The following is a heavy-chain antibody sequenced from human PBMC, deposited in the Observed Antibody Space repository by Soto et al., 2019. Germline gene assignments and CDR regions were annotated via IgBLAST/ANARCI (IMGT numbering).Heavy chain of an antibody. CDR2: ISLYNGNT. V-gene: IGHV1-18*04. D-gene: IGHD2-21*01. CDR1: DFSFTSHG. CDR3: AXXXXXXFRFDY. J-gene: IGHJ4*02. Sequence: QIQLVQSGPEVKKPGASMKVSCKAYDFSFTSHGISWVRQAPGQGLEWMGWISLYNGNTNYAQQFQGRVTMTTDTSTSTAYMELRSLRSDDXAXXFXAXXXXXXFRFDYWGQGTLVTVSS.